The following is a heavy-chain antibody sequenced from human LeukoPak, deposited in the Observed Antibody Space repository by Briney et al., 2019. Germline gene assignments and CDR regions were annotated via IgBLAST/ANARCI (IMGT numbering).Heavy chain of an antibody. CDR1: GFTVSSNY. CDR3: ARDLDRDFDY. D-gene: IGHD3-10*01. V-gene: IGHV3-66*02. J-gene: IGHJ4*02. CDR2: IYSGGST. Sequence: HPGGSLRLSCAAPGFTVSSNYMSWVRQAPGKGLEWVSVIYSGGSTYYADSVKGRFTISRDNSKNTLYLQVNSLRAEDTAVYYCARDLDRDFDYWGQGTLVTVSS.